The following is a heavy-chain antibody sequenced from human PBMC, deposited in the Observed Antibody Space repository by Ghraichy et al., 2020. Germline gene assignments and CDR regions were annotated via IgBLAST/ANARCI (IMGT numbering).Heavy chain of an antibody. V-gene: IGHV1-3*01. CDR1: GYTFTSSA. CDR2: INAGNGNT. Sequence: ASVKVSCKASGYTFTSSAMHWVRQAPGQGLEWMGWINAGNGNTKYSQKFQGRVTVTRDTSASTAYMELSSLRSEDTAVYYCARDSHVTMEVRDGMDVWDQGTTVIDSS. D-gene: IGHD3-10*01. J-gene: IGHJ6*02. CDR3: ARDSHVTMEVRDGMDV.